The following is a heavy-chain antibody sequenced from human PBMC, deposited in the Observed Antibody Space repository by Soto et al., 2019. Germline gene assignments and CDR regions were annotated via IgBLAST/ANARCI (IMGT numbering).Heavy chain of an antibody. Sequence: QVQLVESGGGVVQPGRSLGLSCAASGFTFGSYAMHWVRQAPGKGLEWVAVISLDGNNKYYADSVKGRFTISRDNAKNTLYLQMNSLRAEDTAVYYCARVAVYYDSSGRAAFDIWGQGTMVTVSS. J-gene: IGHJ3*02. CDR2: ISLDGNNK. V-gene: IGHV3-30-3*01. CDR3: ARVAVYYDSSGRAAFDI. CDR1: GFTFGSYA. D-gene: IGHD3-22*01.